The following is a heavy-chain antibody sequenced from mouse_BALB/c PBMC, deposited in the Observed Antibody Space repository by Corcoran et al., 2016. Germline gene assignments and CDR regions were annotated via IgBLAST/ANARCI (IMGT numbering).Heavy chain of an antibody. Sequence: EVQLQQSGPELVKPGASVKMSCKASGYTFTSYVMHWVKQKPGQGLEWIGSINPYNDGTKYNAKFKGKATLTSDKSSRTAYMELRSLTSEDSAVYDCARSEYGNAWFAYWGQGTLVTVSA. CDR3: ARSEYGNAWFAY. CDR2: INPYNDGT. V-gene: IGHV1S136*01. J-gene: IGHJ3*01. D-gene: IGHD2-10*02. CDR1: GYTFTSYV.